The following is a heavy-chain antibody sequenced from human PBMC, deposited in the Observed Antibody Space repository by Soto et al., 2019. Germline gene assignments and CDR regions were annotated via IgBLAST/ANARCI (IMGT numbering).Heavy chain of an antibody. CDR3: ARLQTAVPHY. D-gene: IGHD6-13*01. Sequence: QVQLQESGPGLVMPSETLSLTCTVSGDSISGSPYYWGWIRQPPGKRLEWIGSIFYDGYTVYTASLKSRVTISVDTSKNQFSLKLTSVAAADTATYFCARLQTAVPHYWGQGILVTVSS. CDR1: GDSISGSPYY. V-gene: IGHV4-39*01. CDR2: IFYDGYT. J-gene: IGHJ4*02.